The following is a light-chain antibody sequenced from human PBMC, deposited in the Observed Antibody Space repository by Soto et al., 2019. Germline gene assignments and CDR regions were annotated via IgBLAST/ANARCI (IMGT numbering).Light chain of an antibody. V-gene: IGLV1-51*01. J-gene: IGLJ2*01. Sequence: QSVLTQPPSVSAAPGQNVTISCSGSSSNIANNYVSWYQQLPGTAPKLLVYDNNRRPSGIPDRFSGSKSGTSATLGITGLQTWDEANYYCGTWDSSLSSVVFGGGTKLTVL. CDR2: DNN. CDR3: GTWDSSLSSVV. CDR1: SSNIANNY.